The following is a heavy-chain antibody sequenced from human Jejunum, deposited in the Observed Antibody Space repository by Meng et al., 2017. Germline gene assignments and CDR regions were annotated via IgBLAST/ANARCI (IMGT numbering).Heavy chain of an antibody. Sequence: GESLKISCVVSGFTFSNGWMAWARQAPGKGLEWVGRIKSKTDGGTTEYAAPVKGRFTISRDDSINTLYLQMNSLKTEDTAVYYCTTGTSITNFHGLDVWGQGTTVTVSS. J-gene: IGHJ6*02. D-gene: IGHD3-3*01. CDR3: TTGTSITNFHGLDV. CDR2: IKSKTDGGTT. V-gene: IGHV3-15*01. CDR1: GFTFSNGW.